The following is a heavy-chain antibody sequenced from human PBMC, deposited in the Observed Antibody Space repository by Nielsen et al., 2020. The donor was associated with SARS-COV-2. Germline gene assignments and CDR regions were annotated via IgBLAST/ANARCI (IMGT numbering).Heavy chain of an antibody. V-gene: IGHV3-11*04. CDR1: GFTFSDYY. Sequence: GESLKISCAASGFTFSDYYMSWIRQAPGKGLEWVSYISSSGSTIYYADSVKGRFTISRDNAKNSLYLQMNSLRAEDTAVYYCARDCSGGSCYSVMDNKFDYWGQGTLVTVSS. J-gene: IGHJ4*02. CDR2: ISSSGSTI. D-gene: IGHD2-15*01. CDR3: ARDCSGGSCYSVMDNKFDY.